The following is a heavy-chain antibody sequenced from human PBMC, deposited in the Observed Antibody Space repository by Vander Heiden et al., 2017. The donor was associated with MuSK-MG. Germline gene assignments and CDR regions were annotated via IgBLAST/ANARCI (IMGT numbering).Heavy chain of an antibody. CDR1: GAIVSSNSAA. V-gene: IGHV6-1*01. CDR2: TYDRSEWYN. J-gene: IGHJ4*02. D-gene: IGHD1-1*01. Sequence: QLQLEPSGPGLVPPSQPLPLPCSISGAIVSSNSAACNWIRQSPSRGLEWLGRTYDRSEWYNDYAVSVQSRITNNPDTSKNQFSRQLNSVTPEDTAVYDCARSTGTTFSADWGQGTLVTVSA. CDR3: ARSTGTTFSAD.